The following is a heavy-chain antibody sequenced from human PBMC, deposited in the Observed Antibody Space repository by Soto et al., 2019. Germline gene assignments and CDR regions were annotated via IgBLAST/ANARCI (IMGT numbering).Heavy chain of an antibody. J-gene: IGHJ6*02. CDR3: ARRYSSTSRTMDV. V-gene: IGHV3-48*02. D-gene: IGHD6-13*01. CDR1: GFTFSNYY. CDR2: ISSSSSSI. Sequence: EVQLVESGGGLVQPGGSLRLSCEASGFTFSNYYMTWVRQAPGKGLEWVSYISSSSSSIDYADSVQGRFSISRDNAKSSLYLQMNSLRDEDTAVYYCARRYSSTSRTMDVCGQGTTVTVSS.